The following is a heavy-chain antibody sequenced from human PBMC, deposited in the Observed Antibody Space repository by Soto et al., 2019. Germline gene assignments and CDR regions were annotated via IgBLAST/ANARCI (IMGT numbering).Heavy chain of an antibody. CDR3: ARGSGYNDLGL. J-gene: IGHJ4*02. V-gene: IGHV4-59*11. CDR2: THYSGNN. Sequence: QVQLQESGPGLVKPSETLSLTCSVSGGSLSDLYWSWIRQPPGKGLEWIGYTHYSGNNNYNPSLKSRVTISIDTSKNQFSLRLTSVAAADTAVYFWARGSGYNDLGLWGQGAVVTVSS. CDR1: GGSLSDLY. D-gene: IGHD5-12*01.